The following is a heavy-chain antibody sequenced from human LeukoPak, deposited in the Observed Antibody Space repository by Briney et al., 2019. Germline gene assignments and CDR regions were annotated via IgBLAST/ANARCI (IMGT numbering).Heavy chain of an antibody. CDR1: GGSFSGYY. D-gene: IGHD4-11*01. CDR3: ARAGDYSNLGFDI. V-gene: IGHV4-34*01. Sequence: SETLSLTCAVYGGSFSGYYWSWIRQPPGKGLEWIGEINHSGSTNYNPSLKSRVTISVDTSKNQFSLKLSSVTAADTAVYYCARAGDYSNLGFDIWGQGTMVTVSS. CDR2: INHSGST. J-gene: IGHJ3*02.